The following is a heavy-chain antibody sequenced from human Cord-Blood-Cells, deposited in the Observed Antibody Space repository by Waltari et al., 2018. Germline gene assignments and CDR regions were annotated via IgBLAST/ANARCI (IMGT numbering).Heavy chain of an antibody. Sequence: QVQLQQWGAGLLKPSETLSLTCAVYGGSFSGYYWSWIRQPPGKGLEWIGEINHSGSTNYNPSLKSRVTISVDTSKHQFSLKLSSVTAADTAVYYCARGSRYSGSYWGQGTLVTVSS. D-gene: IGHD1-26*01. CDR3: ARGSRYSGSY. J-gene: IGHJ4*02. V-gene: IGHV4-34*01. CDR2: INHSGST. CDR1: GGSFSGYY.